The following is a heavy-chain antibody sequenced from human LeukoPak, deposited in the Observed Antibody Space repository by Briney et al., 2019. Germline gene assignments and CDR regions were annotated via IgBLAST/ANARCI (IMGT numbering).Heavy chain of an antibody. CDR3: ASGYYDSSGYSVIDY. J-gene: IGHJ4*02. Sequence: GGSLRLSCAASGFTVSSNYMSWVRQAPGKGLEWVSLIYSGGSTYYADSAKGRFTISRDISKNTLYLQINSLRAEDTAVYYCASGYYDSSGYSVIDYWGQGTLVTVSS. V-gene: IGHV3-53*01. CDR2: IYSGGST. D-gene: IGHD3-22*01. CDR1: GFTVSSNY.